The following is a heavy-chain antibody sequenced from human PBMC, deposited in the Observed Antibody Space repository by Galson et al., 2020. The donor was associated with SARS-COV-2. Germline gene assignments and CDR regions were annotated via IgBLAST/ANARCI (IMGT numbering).Heavy chain of an antibody. V-gene: IGHV4-34*01. CDR3: RAAMRRLVKDY. J-gene: IGHJ4*02. CDR1: GGSFSGYY. CDR2: INHSGST. Sequence: SETLSLTCAVYGGSFSGYYWSWIRQPPGKGLEWIGEINHSGSTNYNPSLKSRVTISVDTSKNQFSLKLSSVTAADTAVYYCRAAMRRLVKDYWGQGTLVTVSS. D-gene: IGHD2-2*01.